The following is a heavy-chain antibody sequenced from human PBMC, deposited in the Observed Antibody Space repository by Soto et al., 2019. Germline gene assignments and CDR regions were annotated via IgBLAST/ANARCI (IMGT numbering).Heavy chain of an antibody. CDR3: AGDNLFRPPGNWFAR. J-gene: IGHJ5*02. V-gene: IGHV1-2*02. CDR2: INPNSGGT. Sequence: APVKVSCKASGYTFTGYYMHWVRQAPGQGLEWMGWINPNSGGTNYAQKFQGRVTMTRDTSISTAYMELSRLRSDDTAVQYCAGDNLFRPPGNWFARWGRGTLVTVSS. D-gene: IGHD1-20*01. CDR1: GYTFTGYY.